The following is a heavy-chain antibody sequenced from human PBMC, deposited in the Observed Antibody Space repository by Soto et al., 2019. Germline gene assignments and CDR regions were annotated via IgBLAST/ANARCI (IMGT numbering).Heavy chain of an antibody. CDR1: GYTFTSYG. Sequence: ASVKVSCKASGYTFTSYGISWVRQAPGQGLEWMGWISAYNGNTNYAQKLQGRVTMTTDTSTSTAYMELRSLRSDDTAAYYCAGDIVAKITLLYYGMDVWGQGTTVTFSS. CDR2: ISAYNGNT. CDR3: AGDIVAKITLLYYGMDV. J-gene: IGHJ6*02. V-gene: IGHV1-18*04. D-gene: IGHD5-12*01.